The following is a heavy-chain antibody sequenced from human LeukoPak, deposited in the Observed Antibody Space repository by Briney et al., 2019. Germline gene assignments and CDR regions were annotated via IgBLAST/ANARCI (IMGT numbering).Heavy chain of an antibody. J-gene: IGHJ4*02. D-gene: IGHD2-2*01. V-gene: IGHV4-34*01. CDR2: INHSGST. CDR1: GGSFSGYY. CDR3: GRYCSSTSCYDY. Sequence: PSETLSLTCAVYGGSFSGYYWSWIRQPPGKGLEWIGGINHSGSTNYNPSLKSRVTISVDTSKNQFSLKLSSVTAADTAVYYCGRYCSSTSCYDYWGQGTLVTVSS.